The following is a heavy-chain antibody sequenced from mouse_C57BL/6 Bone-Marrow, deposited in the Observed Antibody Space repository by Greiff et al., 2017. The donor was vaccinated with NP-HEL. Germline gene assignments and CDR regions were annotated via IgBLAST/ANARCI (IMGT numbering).Heavy chain of an antibody. CDR2: IYPGDGDT. CDR1: GYAFSSSW. V-gene: IGHV1-82*01. J-gene: IGHJ3*01. CDR3: ARKGSYYDYDVGFAY. Sequence: QVQLQQSGPELVKPGASVKISCKASGYAFSSSWMNWVKQRPGKGLEWIGRIYPGDGDTNYNGKFKGKATLTADKSSSTAYMQLSSLTSEDSAVYFCARKGSYYDYDVGFAYWGQGTLVTVSA. D-gene: IGHD2-4*01.